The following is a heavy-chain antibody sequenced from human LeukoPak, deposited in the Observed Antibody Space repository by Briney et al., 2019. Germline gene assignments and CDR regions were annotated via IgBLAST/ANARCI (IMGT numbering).Heavy chain of an antibody. V-gene: IGHV3-48*03. CDR1: GFTFSSYE. Sequence: GGSLRLSCAASGFTFSSYEMNWVRQAPGKGLEGVSYISSSGSTIYYADSVKGRFTISRDNAKNSLYLQMNSLRAEDTAVYYCARVMSTVRGATTSGFDYWGQGTLVTVSS. CDR2: ISSSGSTI. CDR3: ARVMSTVRGATTSGFDY. J-gene: IGHJ4*02. D-gene: IGHD3-10*01.